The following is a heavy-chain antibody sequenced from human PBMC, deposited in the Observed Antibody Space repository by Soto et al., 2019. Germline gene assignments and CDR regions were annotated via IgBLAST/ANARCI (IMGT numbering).Heavy chain of an antibody. D-gene: IGHD3-3*01. J-gene: IGHJ3*02. CDR1: GFTFSSYA. CDR2: ISSNGGST. Sequence: GGSLRLSCSASGFTFSSYAMHWVRQAPGKGLEYVSAISSNGGSTYYADSVKGRFTISRDNSNNTLYLQMSSLRAEDTAVYYFVKDSISIFGVVPKKGEAFDIWGQGTMVTVSS. CDR3: VKDSISIFGVVPKKGEAFDI. V-gene: IGHV3-64D*08.